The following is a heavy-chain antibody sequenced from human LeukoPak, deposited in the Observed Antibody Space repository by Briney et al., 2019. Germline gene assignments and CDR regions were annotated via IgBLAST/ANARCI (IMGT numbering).Heavy chain of an antibody. Sequence: SETLSLTCTVSDYSVNSGDSWGWIRQPPGMGLEWIGSISHSGRTYYNPSLKSRVTISVDTSKNQFSLRLSSLTAADTAVYYCARVSGQFYFYYYMDVWGKGTTVTISS. CDR1: DYSVNSGDS. J-gene: IGHJ6*03. V-gene: IGHV4-38-2*02. CDR3: ARVSGQFYFYYYMDV. CDR2: ISHSGRT. D-gene: IGHD6-19*01.